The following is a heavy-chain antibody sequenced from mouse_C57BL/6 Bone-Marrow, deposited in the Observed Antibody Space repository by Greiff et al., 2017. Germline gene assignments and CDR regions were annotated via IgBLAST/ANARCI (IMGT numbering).Heavy chain of an antibody. Sequence: VQLQQSGPELVKPGASVKISCKASGYSFTGYYMNWVKQSPEKSLEWIGEINPSTGGTTYNQKFKAKATLSVDKSSSTAYVQLKGLTSEDSAVCCCARLEDGGQGTTLTVSS. CDR2: INPSTGGT. J-gene: IGHJ2*01. CDR3: ARLED. V-gene: IGHV1-42*01. CDR1: GYSFTGYY.